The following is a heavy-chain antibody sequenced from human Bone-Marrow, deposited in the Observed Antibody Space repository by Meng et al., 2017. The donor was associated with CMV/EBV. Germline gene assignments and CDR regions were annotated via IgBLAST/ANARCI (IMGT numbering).Heavy chain of an antibody. CDR1: GGSISSYY. J-gene: IGHJ4*02. V-gene: IGHV4-4*07. CDR2: IYTSGST. CDR3: ASSSLGTVLYYFDY. Sequence: SETLSLTCTVSGGSISSYYWSWIRQPAGKGLEWIGRIYTSGSTNYNPSLKSRVTMSVNTSKNQFSLKLSSVTAADTAVYCCASSSLGTVLYYFDYWGQGTLVTVSS. D-gene: IGHD2/OR15-2a*01.